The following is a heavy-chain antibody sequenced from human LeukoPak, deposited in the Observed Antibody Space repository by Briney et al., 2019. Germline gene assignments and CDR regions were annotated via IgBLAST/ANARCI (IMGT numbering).Heavy chain of an antibody. V-gene: IGHV1-18*04. CDR3: ARYYGSGSYYGVYDY. D-gene: IGHD3-10*01. Sequence: DSVKVSCKASRYTFTSYGISWVRQAPGQRLECMGWISAYNGNTNYAQKLQGRVTMTTDTSTSTAYMELRSLRSDDTAVYYCARYYGSGSYYGVYDYWGQGTLVTVSS. CDR1: RYTFTSYG. CDR2: ISAYNGNT. J-gene: IGHJ4*02.